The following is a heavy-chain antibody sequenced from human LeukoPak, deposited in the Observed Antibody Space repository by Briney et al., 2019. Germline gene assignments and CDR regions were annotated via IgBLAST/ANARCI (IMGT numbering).Heavy chain of an antibody. CDR2: IYYSGST. D-gene: IGHD2-15*01. J-gene: IGHJ3*02. CDR3: ARSIGNCSGGSCYSEDALDI. V-gene: IGHV4-59*08. CDR1: GGSISSYY. Sequence: PSETLSLTCTVSGGSISSYYWSWIRQPPGKGLEWIGYIYYSGSTNYNPSLKSRVTISVDTSKNQFSLKLSSVTAADTAVYYCARSIGNCSGGSCYSEDALDIWGQGTMVTVSS.